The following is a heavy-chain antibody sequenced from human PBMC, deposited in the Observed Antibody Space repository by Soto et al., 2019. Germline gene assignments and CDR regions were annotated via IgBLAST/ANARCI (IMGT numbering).Heavy chain of an antibody. J-gene: IGHJ6*02. CDR1: GFTFSSYG. D-gene: IGHD3-9*01. CDR3: AKTGSFKGLTIGFMDV. Sequence: QVQLVESGGGVVQPGRSLRLSCAASGFTFSSYGMHWVRQAPGKGLEWVAVISYDGSNKYYADSVKGRFTISRDNSKNTLYLQMKSLRAEDTAVYYCAKTGSFKGLTIGFMDVWGQGTTVTVSS. V-gene: IGHV3-30*18. CDR2: ISYDGSNK.